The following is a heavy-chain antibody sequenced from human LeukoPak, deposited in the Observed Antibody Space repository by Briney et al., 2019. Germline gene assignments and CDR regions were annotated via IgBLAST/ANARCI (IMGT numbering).Heavy chain of an antibody. D-gene: IGHD3-9*01. CDR3: ARSLGGVRYFDLSKHFDY. J-gene: IGHJ4*02. V-gene: IGHV1-46*01. CDR2: INTSGGNI. CDR1: GYTFTSYY. Sequence: GASVKVSCKAPGYTFTSYYMHWVRQAPGQGLEWMGIINTSGGNISYAQKFQGRVTMARDTSTSTVYMELSSLRSEDTAVYYCARSLGGVRYFDLSKHFDYWGQGSLVTVSS.